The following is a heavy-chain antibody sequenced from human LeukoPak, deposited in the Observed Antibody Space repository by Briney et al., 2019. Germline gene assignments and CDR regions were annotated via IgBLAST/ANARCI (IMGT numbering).Heavy chain of an antibody. D-gene: IGHD3-22*01. CDR2: RDPENGET. CDR3: ATPLYDSSGYFFNY. Sequence: ASVKVSCKVSAGALTELSFHLLRQTAAKGLEWMGGRDPENGETLYAQKFQGRVTMTEDTSTDTAYMELSSLRSEDTAIFFCATPLYDSSGYFFNYWGQGTLVTVSS. V-gene: IGHV1-24*01. CDR1: AGALTELS. J-gene: IGHJ4*02.